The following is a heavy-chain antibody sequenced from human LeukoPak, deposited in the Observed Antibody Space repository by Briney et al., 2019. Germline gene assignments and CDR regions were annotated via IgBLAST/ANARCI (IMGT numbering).Heavy chain of an antibody. CDR1: GGSFSGYY. V-gene: IGHV4-34*01. D-gene: IGHD3-22*01. CDR2: INHSGST. J-gene: IGHJ4*02. Sequence: SETLSLTCAVYGGSFSGYYWSWIRQPPGKGLEWIGEINHSGSTNYTPSLKSRVTISVDTSKNQFSLTLTSVTAADTAVYYCARGVIVVGSFDYWGQGTLVTVSS. CDR3: ARGVIVVGSFDY.